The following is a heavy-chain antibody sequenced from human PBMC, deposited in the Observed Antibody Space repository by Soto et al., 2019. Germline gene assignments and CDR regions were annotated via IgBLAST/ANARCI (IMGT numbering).Heavy chain of an antibody. J-gene: IGHJ6*02. Sequence: EVQLVETGGGLIQPGGSLRLSCAASGFTVSSNYMSWVRQAPGKGLEWVSVIYSGGSTYYADSVQGRFTISRDNSKNTLYLQMNSLRAEDTAGYYCATTPGIEIAVAGTVMDVWGQWTTVTVSS. D-gene: IGHD6-19*01. CDR1: GFTVSSNY. V-gene: IGHV3-53*02. CDR3: ATTPGIEIAVAGTVMDV. CDR2: IYSGGST.